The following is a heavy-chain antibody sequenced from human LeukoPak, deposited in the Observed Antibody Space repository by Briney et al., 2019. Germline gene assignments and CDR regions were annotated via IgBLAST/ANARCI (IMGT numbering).Heavy chain of an antibody. D-gene: IGHD3-16*01. J-gene: IGHJ4*02. CDR3: ARHYGP. V-gene: IGHV4-30-4*01. Sequence: TLSLTCTVSGGSISGADYYWSWIRQPPGKGLEWIGYVYHSGLTYYNPSLKSRLAISVDTSKNQFSLNLNSVTAADTAMYYCARHYGPWGQGTLVTVSS. CDR1: GGSISGADYY. CDR2: VYHSGLT.